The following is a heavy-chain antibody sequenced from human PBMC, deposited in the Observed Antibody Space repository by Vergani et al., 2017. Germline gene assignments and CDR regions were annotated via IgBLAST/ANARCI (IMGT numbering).Heavy chain of an antibody. V-gene: IGHV1-69*13. CDR3: ARLGCSSTSCYPQNFDY. CDR1: GYTFTSYG. D-gene: IGHD2-2*01. CDR2: IIPIFGTA. Sequence: QVQLVQSGAEVKKPGASVKVSCKASGYTFTSYGISWVRQAPGQGLEWMGGIIPIFGTANYAQKFKGRVTITADESTSTAYMELSSLRSEDTAVYYCARLGCSSTSCYPQNFDYWGQGTLVTVSP. J-gene: IGHJ4*02.